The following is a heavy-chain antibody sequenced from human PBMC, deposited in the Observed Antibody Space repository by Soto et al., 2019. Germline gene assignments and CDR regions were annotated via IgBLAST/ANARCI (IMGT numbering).Heavy chain of an antibody. V-gene: IGHV1-69*13. D-gene: IGHD5-12*01. CDR2: IIPIFGTA. CDR3: ARRGYSGYDPYGMDV. Sequence: SVKVSCKASGGTFSSYAISWVRQAPGQGLEWMGGIIPIFGTANYAQKFQGRVTITADESTSTAYMELSSLRSEDTAVYYCARRGYSGYDPYGMDVWGQGTTVTVSS. J-gene: IGHJ6*02. CDR1: GGTFSSYA.